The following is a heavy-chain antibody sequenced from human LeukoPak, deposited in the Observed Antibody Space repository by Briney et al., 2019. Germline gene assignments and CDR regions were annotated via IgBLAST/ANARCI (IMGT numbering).Heavy chain of an antibody. J-gene: IGHJ4*02. D-gene: IGHD6-25*01. CDR3: ASQRYTSGRFDY. V-gene: IGHV3-48*03. CDR2: ISVSGSTK. CDR1: GFTFSSYE. Sequence: GGSLRLSCAASGFTFSSYEMNWVRQAPGKGLEWVSYISVSGSTKYYADSVKGRFTISRDNAKNSLYLQMNSLRAEDTALYYCASQRYTSGRFDYWGQGTQVTVSS.